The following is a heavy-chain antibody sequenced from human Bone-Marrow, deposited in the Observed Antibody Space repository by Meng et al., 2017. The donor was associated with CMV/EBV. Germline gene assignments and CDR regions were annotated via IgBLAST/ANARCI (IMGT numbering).Heavy chain of an antibody. CDR3: ARWAGSCSGGSCFPSGFDY. D-gene: IGHD2-15*01. CDR1: GYTITSYD. J-gene: IGHJ4*02. Sequence: ASVKVSCKASGYTITSYDINWVRQATGQGLEWMGWMDPNSGNTGYAQKFQGRVTITRNTSISTAYMELSSLRSEDTAVYYCARWAGSCSGGSCFPSGFDYWGQGTLVTVSS. V-gene: IGHV1-8*03. CDR2: MDPNSGNT.